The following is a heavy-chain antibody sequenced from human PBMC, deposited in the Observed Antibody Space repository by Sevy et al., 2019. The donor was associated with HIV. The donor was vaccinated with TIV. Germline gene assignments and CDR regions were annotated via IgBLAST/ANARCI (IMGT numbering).Heavy chain of an antibody. D-gene: IGHD1-26*01. Sequence: GGSLRLSCAASGFTFSSYSMNWVRQAPGKGLEWVSAISGSSNYIYYAESVEGRFIISRDNVKNTLYLQMNSLRADDTAVYYCARGPPDGSYDYFDYWGQGTLVTVSS. CDR3: ARGPPDGSYDYFDY. J-gene: IGHJ4*02. V-gene: IGHV3-21*06. CDR1: GFTFSSYS. CDR2: ISGSSNYI.